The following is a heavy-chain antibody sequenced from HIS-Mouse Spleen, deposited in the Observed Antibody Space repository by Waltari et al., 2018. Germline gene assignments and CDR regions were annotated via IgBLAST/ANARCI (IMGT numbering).Heavy chain of an antibody. CDR2: INHSGRT. CDR3: ARGPGSYRYFDY. J-gene: IGHJ4*02. CDR1: GASFSGYC. D-gene: IGHD1-26*01. Sequence: QVQLQQWGAGLSKPSETLSLTCAVYGASFSGYCLSWFRQPPGKGLEWIGEINHSGRTNYNPSLKSRVTISVDTSKNQFSLKLSSVTAADTAVYYCARGPGSYRYFDYWGQGTLVTVSS. V-gene: IGHV4-34*01.